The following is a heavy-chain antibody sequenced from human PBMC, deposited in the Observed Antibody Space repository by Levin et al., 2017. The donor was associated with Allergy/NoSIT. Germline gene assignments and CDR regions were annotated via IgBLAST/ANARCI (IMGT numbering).Heavy chain of an antibody. CDR1: RYIFSDYF. Sequence: PLASVKVSCKASRYIFSDYFIHWVRQAPGQGLEWMGWINHHSGDTKYAQEFQGRVTMTRDTSISTAYMELTRLTSDDTAVYYCARDLYNDDSVFGYWGQGTLVNVFS. J-gene: IGHJ4*02. CDR3: ARDLYNDDSVFGY. D-gene: IGHD3-22*01. V-gene: IGHV1-2*02. CDR2: INHHSGDT.